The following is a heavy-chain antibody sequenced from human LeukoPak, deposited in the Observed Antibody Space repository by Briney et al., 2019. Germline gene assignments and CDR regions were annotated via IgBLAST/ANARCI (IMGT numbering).Heavy chain of an antibody. V-gene: IGHV3-11*01. D-gene: IGHD2-8*01. Sequence: GGSLRLSCAASGFTFSDYYMSWIRQTPGKGLEWVSYISSRGRTIFYADSVKGRFTISRDNAKNSLYLQMNSLRAEDTAVYFCARDVWPHYYYYFYMDVWGKGTTVTVSS. CDR3: ARDVWPHYYYYFYMDV. CDR1: GFTFSDYY. CDR2: ISSRGRTI. J-gene: IGHJ6*03.